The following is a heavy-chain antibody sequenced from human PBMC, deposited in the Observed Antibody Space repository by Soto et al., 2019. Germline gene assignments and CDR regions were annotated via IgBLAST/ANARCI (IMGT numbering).Heavy chain of an antibody. J-gene: IGHJ3*02. V-gene: IGHV3-23*01. D-gene: IGHD2-15*01. Sequence: GGSLRLSCAASGFTFSSYAMSWVRQAAGKGLEWVSAISDSGVNTYYVDSVKRRFLISRDNAKNSLYLQTSSLRAEDTAVYYCASKLGYCSGGSCPQSNDAFDIWGQGTMVTVSS. CDR3: ASKLGYCSGGSCPQSNDAFDI. CDR2: ISDSGVNT. CDR1: GFTFSSYA.